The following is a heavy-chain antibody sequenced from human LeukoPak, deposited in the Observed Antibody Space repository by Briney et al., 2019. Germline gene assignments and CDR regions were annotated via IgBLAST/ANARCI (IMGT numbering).Heavy chain of an antibody. Sequence: PGGSLRLSCAASGFTFSSHAMHWVRQAPGKGLEWVAVISYDGSNKYYADSVKGRFTISRDNSKNTLYLQMNSLRAEDTAVYYCARDQDSSGWYGYYFDYWGQGTLVTVSS. D-gene: IGHD6-19*01. J-gene: IGHJ4*02. V-gene: IGHV3-30-3*01. CDR1: GFTFSSHA. CDR3: ARDQDSSGWYGYYFDY. CDR2: ISYDGSNK.